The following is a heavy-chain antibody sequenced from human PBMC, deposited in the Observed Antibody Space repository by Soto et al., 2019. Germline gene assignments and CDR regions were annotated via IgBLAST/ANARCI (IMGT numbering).Heavy chain of an antibody. Sequence: PGGSLRLSCAPSGFTFSSYGMHWVRQAPGKGLEWVALIWYDGSKKYYADSVKGRFTISRDNSKNSLYLQMNSLRGEDTAVYYCAKEFGGGWTGFDYWGQGTQVTVSS. D-gene: IGHD6-19*01. J-gene: IGHJ4*02. CDR3: AKEFGGGWTGFDY. CDR2: IWYDGSKK. CDR1: GFTFSSYG. V-gene: IGHV3-33*06.